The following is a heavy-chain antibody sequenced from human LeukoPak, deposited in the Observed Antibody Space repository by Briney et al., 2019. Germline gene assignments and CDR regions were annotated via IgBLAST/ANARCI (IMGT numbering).Heavy chain of an antibody. J-gene: IGHJ4*02. CDR3: TTDPRH. CDR1: GFKVRDVW. V-gene: IGHV3-15*01. Sequence: GGSLRLSCGASGFKVRDVWMNWVRQAPGRGLEWLGRIKSKSDGGTTDYVAPVKGRFTISRDDSKNTVSLQMNSLKTEDTAVYYCTTDPRHWGQGTLVTVSS. CDR2: IKSKSDGGTT.